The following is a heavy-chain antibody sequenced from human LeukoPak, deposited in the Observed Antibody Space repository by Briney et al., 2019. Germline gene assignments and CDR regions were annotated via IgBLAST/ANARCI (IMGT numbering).Heavy chain of an antibody. D-gene: IGHD1-26*01. Sequence: GGSLRLSCAASGFTFSTYFMGWVRQAPGKGLEWVATINQDGSAKYYEDSVRGRFTISRDNAKNSLFLQMNSLRAEDTAVYYCVRDLGGRSGHWGQGTLVTVSS. CDR3: VRDLGGRSGH. J-gene: IGHJ4*02. V-gene: IGHV3-7*01. CDR2: INQDGSAK. CDR1: GFTFSTYF.